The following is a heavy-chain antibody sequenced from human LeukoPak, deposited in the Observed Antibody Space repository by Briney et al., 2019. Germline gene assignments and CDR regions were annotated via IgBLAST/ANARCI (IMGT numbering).Heavy chain of an antibody. D-gene: IGHD3-10*01. CDR2: TYYSGST. CDR3: ARQITMDSWYFDL. V-gene: IGHV4-59*08. CDR1: GGSISSYY. Sequence: PSETLSLTCTVSGGSISSYYWSWIRQPPGKGLEWIGYTYYSGSTNYNPSLKSRVTISVDTSKNQFSLKLSSVTAADTAVYYCARQITMDSWYFDLWGRGTLVTVSS. J-gene: IGHJ2*01.